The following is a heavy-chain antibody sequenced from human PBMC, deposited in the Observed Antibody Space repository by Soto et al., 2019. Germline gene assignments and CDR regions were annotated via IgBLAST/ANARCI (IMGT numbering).Heavy chain of an antibody. CDR2: ISSNGGST. CDR3: VKGTPYREPYDYVWGSYRLDAFDT. J-gene: IGHJ3*02. D-gene: IGHD3-16*02. V-gene: IGHV3-64D*06. CDR1: GFTFSSYA. Sequence: GGSLRLSCSASGFTFSSYAMHWVRQAPGKGLEYVSAISSNGGSTYYADSVKGRFTISRDNSKNTLYLQMSSLRAEDTAVYYCVKGTPYREPYDYVWGSYRLDAFDTWGQATMVTV.